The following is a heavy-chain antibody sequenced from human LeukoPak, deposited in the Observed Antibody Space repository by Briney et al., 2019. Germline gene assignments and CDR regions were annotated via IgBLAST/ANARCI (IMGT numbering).Heavy chain of an antibody. D-gene: IGHD3-10*01. CDR2: INPNSGGT. CDR1: GYTFTGYY. J-gene: IGHJ4*02. V-gene: IGHV1-2*04. CDR3: ARGFYGSGSYYKLDY. Sequence: ASVKVPCKASGYTFTGYYMHWVRQAPGQGLEWMGWINPNSGGTNYAQKFQGWVTMTRDTSISTAYMELSRLRSDDTAVYYCARGFYGSGSYYKLDYWGQGTLVTVSS.